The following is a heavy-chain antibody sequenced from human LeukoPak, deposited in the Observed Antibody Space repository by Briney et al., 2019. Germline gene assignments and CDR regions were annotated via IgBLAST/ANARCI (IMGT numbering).Heavy chain of an antibody. CDR1: GGSINNGGYY. Sequence: SETLSLTCTVSGGSINNGGYYWSWIRQHPGKGLEWIGYIYYSGSSYYNPSLRSRVTISVDTSKNHFSLKLSSVTAADTAVYYCARNRDGYNYYWGQGTLVTVSS. V-gene: IGHV4-31*03. J-gene: IGHJ4*02. CDR3: ARNRDGYNYY. D-gene: IGHD5-24*01. CDR2: IYYSGSS.